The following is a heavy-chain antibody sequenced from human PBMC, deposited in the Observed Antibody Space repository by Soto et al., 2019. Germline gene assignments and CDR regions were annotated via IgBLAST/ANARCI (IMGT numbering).Heavy chain of an antibody. Sequence: SETLSLTCTVSGGSISSYYWSWIRQPPGKGLEWIGYIYYSGSTNYNPSLKSRVTISVDTSKNQFSLKLSSVTAADTAVYYCARSDTAMDLDYWGQGXLVTVYS. V-gene: IGHV4-59*01. CDR3: ARSDTAMDLDY. D-gene: IGHD5-18*01. J-gene: IGHJ4*02. CDR1: GGSISSYY. CDR2: IYYSGST.